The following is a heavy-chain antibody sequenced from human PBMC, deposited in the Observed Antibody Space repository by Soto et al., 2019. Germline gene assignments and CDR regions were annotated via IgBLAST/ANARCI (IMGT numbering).Heavy chain of an antibody. Sequence: SETLSLTCAVSGYSISSGYYWGWIRQPPGKGLEWIGSIYHSGSTYYNPSLKSRVTISVDTSKNQFSLKLSSVTAADTAVYYCARKEQQLVRQGYYFDYWGQGTLVTVFS. CDR1: GYSISSGYY. V-gene: IGHV4-38-2*01. D-gene: IGHD6-13*01. CDR2: IYHSGST. CDR3: ARKEQQLVRQGYYFDY. J-gene: IGHJ4*02.